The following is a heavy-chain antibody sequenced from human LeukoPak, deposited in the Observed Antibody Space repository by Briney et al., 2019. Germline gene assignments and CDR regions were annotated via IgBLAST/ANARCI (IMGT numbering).Heavy chain of an antibody. J-gene: IGHJ6*03. CDR2: IYYSGST. D-gene: IGHD6-13*01. CDR1: GGSISSGGYY. Sequence: PSETLSLTCTVSGGSISSGGYYWSWIRQHPGKGLEWIGYIYYSGSTYYNPSLKSRVTISVDTSKNQFSLKLSSVTAADTAVYYCARGISSSWYYYYYYMDVWGKGTTVTVSS. V-gene: IGHV4-31*03. CDR3: ARGISSSWYYYYYYMDV.